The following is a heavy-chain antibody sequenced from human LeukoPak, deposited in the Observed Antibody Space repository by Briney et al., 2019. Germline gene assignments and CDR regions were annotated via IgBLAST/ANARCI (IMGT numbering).Heavy chain of an antibody. D-gene: IGHD3-9*01. CDR1: GFTFSSYA. J-gene: IGHJ4*02. V-gene: IGHV3-23*01. CDR3: AKGDYDILTGYYPVDY. Sequence: GGSLRLSCAASGFTFSSYAMSWVRQAPGKGLEWVSAISGSGGSTYYADSVKGRFTISRDNSKNTLYLQMNSLRTEDTAVYYCAKGDYDILTGYYPVDYWGQGTLVTVSS. CDR2: ISGSGGST.